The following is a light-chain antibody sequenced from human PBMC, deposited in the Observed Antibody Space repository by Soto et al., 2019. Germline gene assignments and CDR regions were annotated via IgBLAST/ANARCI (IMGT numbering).Light chain of an antibody. J-gene: IGKJ4*01. CDR1: QNINGY. Sequence: IQLTQSPSSLAASVGDRVTITCRASQNINGYLAWYQQKPGKAPKLLIYWASSLISGVPSRFTGGESGTEFTLTISSLQPDDIATYYCQQYSAYPLTFGGGTKV. CDR2: WAS. CDR3: QQYSAYPLT. V-gene: IGKV1-5*03.